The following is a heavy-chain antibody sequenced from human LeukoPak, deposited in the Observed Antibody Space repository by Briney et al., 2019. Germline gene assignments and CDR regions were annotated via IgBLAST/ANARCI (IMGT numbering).Heavy chain of an antibody. V-gene: IGHV1-46*01. CDR2: INPSGGST. CDR3: ARGLGNDGVDY. D-gene: IGHD1-1*01. CDR1: GYTFTSYY. J-gene: IGHJ4*02. Sequence: GASVKVSCKASGYTFTSYYMHWVRQAPGQGLEWVGIINPSGGSTSYAQRFQGRVTMTTDTSTSTAYMELRSLRSDDTAVYYCARGLGNDGVDYWGQGTLVTVSS.